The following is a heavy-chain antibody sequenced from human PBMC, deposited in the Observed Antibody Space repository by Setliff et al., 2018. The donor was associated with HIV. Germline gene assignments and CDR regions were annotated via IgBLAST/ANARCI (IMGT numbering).Heavy chain of an antibody. CDR3: AKTGSHYLPADY. Sequence: HPGGSLRLSCAASGFTVSGNYMSWVRQAPGKGLEWVSIIYNAGDTYYADSVKGRFTISRDSSKNTVYLQMNRLRAEDTAVYYCAKTGSHYLPADYWGRGTLVTSPQ. CDR2: IYNAGDT. J-gene: IGHJ4*02. CDR1: GFTVSGNY. D-gene: IGHD1-26*01. V-gene: IGHV3-66*01.